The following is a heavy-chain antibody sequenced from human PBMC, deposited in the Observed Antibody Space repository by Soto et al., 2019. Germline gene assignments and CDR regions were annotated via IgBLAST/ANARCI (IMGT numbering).Heavy chain of an antibody. Sequence: PGGSLRLSCAASGFTFSSYAMSWVRQAPGKGLEWVAVISYDGSNKYYADSVKGRFTISRDNSKNTLYLQMNSLRAEDTAVYYCARERCSGGSCYSDAFDIWGQGTMVTVSS. J-gene: IGHJ3*02. CDR1: GFTFSSYA. V-gene: IGHV3-30-3*01. CDR2: ISYDGSNK. D-gene: IGHD2-15*01. CDR3: ARERCSGGSCYSDAFDI.